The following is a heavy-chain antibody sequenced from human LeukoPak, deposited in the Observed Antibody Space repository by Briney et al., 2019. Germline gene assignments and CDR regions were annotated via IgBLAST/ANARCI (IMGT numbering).Heavy chain of an antibody. V-gene: IGHV1-2*02. D-gene: IGHD1-26*01. CDR3: ARDWRGSYFPDF. CDR2: INPNSGDT. J-gene: IGHJ4*02. Sequence: ASVKVSCKASGYTLTDHYMHWVRQAPGQGLEWMGWINPNSGDTNYARKFQGRVTMTRDTSISTAYMELSRLTSDDTAIYYCARDWRGSYFPDFWGQGTLVTVSS. CDR1: GYTLTDHY.